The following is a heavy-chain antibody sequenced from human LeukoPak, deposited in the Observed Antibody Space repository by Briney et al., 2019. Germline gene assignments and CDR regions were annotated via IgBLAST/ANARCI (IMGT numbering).Heavy chain of an antibody. CDR1: GFTFDDYG. Sequence: GGSLRLSCAASGFTFDDYGMSWVRQAPGKGLEWVSGINWNGGSTGYADSVKGRFTISRDNAKNSLYLQMNSLRAEDTALYYCAREYMTVTYYYYYMDVWGKGTTVTVSS. CDR3: AREYMTVTYYYYYMDV. J-gene: IGHJ6*03. V-gene: IGHV3-20*04. CDR2: INWNGGST. D-gene: IGHD4-17*01.